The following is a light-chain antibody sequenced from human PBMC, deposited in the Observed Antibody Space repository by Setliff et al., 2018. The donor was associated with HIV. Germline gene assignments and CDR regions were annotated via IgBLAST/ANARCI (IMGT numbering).Light chain of an antibody. V-gene: IGLV2-14*03. Sequence: QSVLIQPASVSGSPGQSVTVSCTGTSSDVGSYDFVSWYQQLPGKAPKLLIYDVTKRPSGISHRFSGSKSGNTASLTISGLQAEDEADYYCSSYTTSGTEVFGTGTKVTVL. CDR1: SSDVGSYDF. J-gene: IGLJ1*01. CDR3: SSYTTSGTEV. CDR2: DVT.